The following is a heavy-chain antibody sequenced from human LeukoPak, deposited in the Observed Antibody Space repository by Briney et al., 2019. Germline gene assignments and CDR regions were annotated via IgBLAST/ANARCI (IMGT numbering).Heavy chain of an antibody. J-gene: IGHJ5*02. CDR3: ARGHIVDLPGSDNWFDH. CDR2: IYHSGST. D-gene: IGHD2-21*01. CDR1: GGSFSDYY. Sequence: SETLSLTCGVYGGSFSDYYWSWLRQPPGKGLEWLGDIYHSGSTYYNPSLKSRVTISIDTSKNKFYLKMSSVTAADTAVYFCARGHIVDLPGSDNWFDHWGQGSLVTVSS. V-gene: IGHV4-34*01.